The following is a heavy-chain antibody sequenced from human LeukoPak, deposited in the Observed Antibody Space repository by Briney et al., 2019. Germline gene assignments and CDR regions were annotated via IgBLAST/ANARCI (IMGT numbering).Heavy chain of an antibody. D-gene: IGHD1-7*01. Sequence: GGSLRLSCAASGFTFSNYWMNWVRQAPGKGLEWVANIKQDGSAKYYVDSVKGRFTISRDNAKNSLYLQMNSLRAEDTAVYYCARVPGSGITNNHIDYWGQGTLVTVSS. V-gene: IGHV3-7*02. CDR2: IKQDGSAK. J-gene: IGHJ4*02. CDR3: ARVPGSGITNNHIDY. CDR1: GFTFSNYW.